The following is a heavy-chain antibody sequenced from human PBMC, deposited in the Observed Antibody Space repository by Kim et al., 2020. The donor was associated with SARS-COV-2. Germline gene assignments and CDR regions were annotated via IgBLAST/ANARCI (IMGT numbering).Heavy chain of an antibody. CDR3: MREGGTISRGGGMDV. CDR2: INPNSGGT. Sequence: ASVKVSCKASGYTFTDYYIHWVRQAPGQGLEWMGRINPNSGGTNYAQKFQGRVITTRDTSISTAYMELSRLRSDDTALYYCMREGGTISRGGGMDVWGHG. CDR1: GYTFTDYY. D-gene: IGHD2-15*01. J-gene: IGHJ6*02. V-gene: IGHV1-2*06.